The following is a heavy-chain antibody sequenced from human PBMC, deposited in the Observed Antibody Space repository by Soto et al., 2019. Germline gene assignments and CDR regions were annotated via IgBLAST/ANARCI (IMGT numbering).Heavy chain of an antibody. V-gene: IGHV3-23*01. D-gene: IGHD2-21*02. Sequence: GGSLRLSCAASGFTFSSYAMSWVRQAPGKGLEWVSAISGSGGSTYYADSVKGRFTISRDNSKNTLYLQMNSLRAEDTAVYYCAKGIVVVTARDNYFDYWGQGTLVTVSS. CDR1: GFTFSSYA. CDR3: AKGIVVVTARDNYFDY. J-gene: IGHJ4*02. CDR2: ISGSGGST.